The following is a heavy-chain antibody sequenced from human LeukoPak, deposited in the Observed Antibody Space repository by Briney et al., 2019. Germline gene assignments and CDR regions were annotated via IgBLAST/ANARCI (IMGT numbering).Heavy chain of an antibody. CDR2: INPSGGST. V-gene: IGHV1-46*01. CDR1: GYTFTSYY. J-gene: IGHJ4*02. D-gene: IGHD3-22*01. CDR3: ARDRRGNSVYYTNFDY. Sequence: GASVKVSCKASGYTFTSYYMHWVRQAPGQGLEWMGIINPSGGSTSYAQKFQGRVTMTRDTSTSAVYMELSSLRSEDTAVYYCARDRRGNSVYYTNFDYWGQGTLVTVSS.